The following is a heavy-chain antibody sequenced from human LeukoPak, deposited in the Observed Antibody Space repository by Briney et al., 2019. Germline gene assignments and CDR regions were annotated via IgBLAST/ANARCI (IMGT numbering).Heavy chain of an antibody. D-gene: IGHD6-13*01. J-gene: IGHJ4*02. Sequence: ASVKVSCKASGYTFTSYEINWVRQATGQGLEWMGWMNPNRGNTVYAQKFQGRVTMTRNTSISTAYMELSSLRSEETAVYYCATHAGTWQPLVRDYWGQGTLVTVSS. CDR2: MNPNRGNT. CDR3: ATHAGTWQPLVRDY. V-gene: IGHV1-8*01. CDR1: GYTFTSYE.